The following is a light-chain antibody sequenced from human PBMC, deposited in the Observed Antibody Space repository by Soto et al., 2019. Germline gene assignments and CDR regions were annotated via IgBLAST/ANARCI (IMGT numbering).Light chain of an antibody. Sequence: VVMTRAPASLSVSLGERATLYYRASQSVTSNYLAWYQQKPGQAPRLLINGVSSRATGVPDRFSGSGSGTDFTHTICRLELEDFEVYYCQQYTDWPLTFGQGTKVDIK. CDR1: QSVTSNY. CDR3: QQYTDWPLT. V-gene: IGKV3-20*01. J-gene: IGKJ1*01. CDR2: GVS.